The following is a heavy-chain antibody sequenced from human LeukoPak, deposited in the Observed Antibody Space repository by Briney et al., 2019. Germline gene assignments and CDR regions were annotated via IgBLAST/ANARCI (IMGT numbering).Heavy chain of an antibody. J-gene: IGHJ3*02. D-gene: IGHD2-2*01. Sequence: SETLSLTCTVSGYSISSGYYWGWIRQPPGKGLEWIGYIYYSGSTNYNPSLKSRVTISVDTSKNQFSLKLSSVTAADTAVYYCAREIGYCSSTSCYDAFDIWGQGTMVTVSS. V-gene: IGHV4-38-2*02. CDR2: IYYSGST. CDR1: GYSISSGYY. CDR3: AREIGYCSSTSCYDAFDI.